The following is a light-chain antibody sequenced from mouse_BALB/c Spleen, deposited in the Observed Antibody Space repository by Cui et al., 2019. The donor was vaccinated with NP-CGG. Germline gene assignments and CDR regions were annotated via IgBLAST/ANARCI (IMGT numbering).Light chain of an antibody. Sequence: HAVVTQESALTISPGETVTLTYRSSTGAGTTSNYANWVQEKPDQLFTGLIGGTNNRAPGVPARFSGSLIGDKAALTITGAQTEDEAIYFCALWYSNHWVFGGGTKLAVL. V-gene: IGLV1*01. CDR3: ALWYSNHWV. J-gene: IGLJ1*01. CDR2: GTN. CDR1: TGAGTTSNY.